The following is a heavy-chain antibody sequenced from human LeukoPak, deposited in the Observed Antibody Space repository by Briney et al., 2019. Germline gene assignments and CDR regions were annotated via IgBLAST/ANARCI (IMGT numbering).Heavy chain of an antibody. V-gene: IGHV3-33*01. CDR2: IWYDGRNK. CDR1: GFTFSSYG. J-gene: IGHJ6*02. D-gene: IGHD6-19*01. Sequence: GGSLRLSCSASGFTFSSYGMHWVRQAPGKGLEWVEVIWYDGRNKYYADSVKGRFTISRDNSKNTLYLQMNSLRAEDTAVYYCARALAVGIAVAGTGYYGMDVWGQGTTVTVSS. CDR3: ARALAVGIAVAGTGYYGMDV.